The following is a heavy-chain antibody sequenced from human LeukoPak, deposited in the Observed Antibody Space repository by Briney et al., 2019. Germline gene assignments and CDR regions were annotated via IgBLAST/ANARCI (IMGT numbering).Heavy chain of an antibody. CDR1: GVTLSPYG. D-gene: IGHD3-10*01. CDR3: AKEGTPQVSTWYDL. Sequence: PGGSLRLSCAASGVTLSPYGMHWVRQAPGKGLEWVAVISYEGGTQHYADSVKGRYITSRDNPRNTLYLQMNNLRTEDTAVYYCAKEGTPQVSTWYDLWGQGTQVIVSS. J-gene: IGHJ5*02. V-gene: IGHV3-30*18. CDR2: ISYEGGTQ.